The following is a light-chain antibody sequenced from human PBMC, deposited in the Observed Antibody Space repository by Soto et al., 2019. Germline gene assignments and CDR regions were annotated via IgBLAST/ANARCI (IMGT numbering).Light chain of an antibody. CDR1: QSVSGN. CDR2: GAS. Sequence: EIVMTQSPPTLDMSPWGRATLSCRASQSVSGNLAWYQQKPGQAPRLLIYGASTRATGIPARFSGSGSGTEFTLTISSLQSEDFAVYYCQQYNNWPPWTFGQGTKVDIK. CDR3: QQYNNWPPWT. V-gene: IGKV3-15*01. J-gene: IGKJ1*01.